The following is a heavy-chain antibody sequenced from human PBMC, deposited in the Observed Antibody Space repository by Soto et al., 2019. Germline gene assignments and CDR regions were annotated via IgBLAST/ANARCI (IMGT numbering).Heavy chain of an antibody. Sequence: ASVKVSCKASGYTFTGYYMHWVRQAPGQGLEWMGWINPNSGGTNYAQKFQGRVTMTRDTSISTAYMELSRLRPDDTAVYYCATSTPKTTYYYGMDVWGQGTTVTVSS. CDR1: GYTFTGYY. D-gene: IGHD2-15*01. CDR2: INPNSGGT. J-gene: IGHJ6*02. V-gene: IGHV1-2*02. CDR3: ATSTPKTTYYYGMDV.